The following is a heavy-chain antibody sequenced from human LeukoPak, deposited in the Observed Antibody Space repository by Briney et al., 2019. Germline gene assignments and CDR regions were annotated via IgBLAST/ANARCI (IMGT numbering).Heavy chain of an antibody. CDR1: GGSFSGYY. D-gene: IGHD6-19*01. Sequence: PSETLSLTCAVYGGSFSGYYWSWIRQPPGKGLEWIGEINHSGSTNYNPSLKSRVTISVDTSKNQFSLKLSSVTAADTAVYYCARDTRYSSGWAPSAYYYYGMDVWGQGTTVTVSS. CDR2: INHSGST. CDR3: ARDTRYSSGWAPSAYYYYGMDV. V-gene: IGHV4-34*01. J-gene: IGHJ6*02.